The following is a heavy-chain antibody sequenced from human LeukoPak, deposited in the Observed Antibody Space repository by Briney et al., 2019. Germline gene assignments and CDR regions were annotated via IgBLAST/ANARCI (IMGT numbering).Heavy chain of an antibody. CDR3: ARDILATSIAAPYY. V-gene: IGHV4-39*07. J-gene: IGHJ4*02. Sequence: SETLSLTCTVSGGSISSSSYFWGWLRQPPGKGLEWIGSIFYSGSTYDNPSLKSRVTISVDTSKNQFSLRLSSVNAADTAVYYCARDILATSIAAPYYWGQGTLVTVSS. CDR1: GGSISSSSYF. D-gene: IGHD6-13*01. CDR2: IFYSGST.